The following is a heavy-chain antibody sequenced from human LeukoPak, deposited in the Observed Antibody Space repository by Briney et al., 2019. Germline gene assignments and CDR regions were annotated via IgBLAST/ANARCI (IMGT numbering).Heavy chain of an antibody. CDR2: IRYDGSNK. CDR1: GFTFSSYG. Sequence: GGSLRLSCAASGFTFSSYGMHWVRQAPGKGLEWVAFIRYDGSNKYYADSVKGRFTISRDNSKNTLYLQMNSLRAEDTAVYYCAKGGGSYYIDLDYWGQGTLVTVSS. D-gene: IGHD1-26*01. CDR3: AKGGGSYYIDLDY. J-gene: IGHJ4*02. V-gene: IGHV3-30*02.